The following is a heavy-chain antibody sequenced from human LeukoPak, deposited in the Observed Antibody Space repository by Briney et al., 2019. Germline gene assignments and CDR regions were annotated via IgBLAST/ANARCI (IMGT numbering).Heavy chain of an antibody. J-gene: IGHJ4*02. CDR1: GFTFSSYA. V-gene: IGHV3-33*01. D-gene: IGHD6-19*01. CDR2: IWYDGSNK. CDR3: AREVEIAVAGTLGY. Sequence: TGRSLRLSCAASGFTFSSYAMHWVRQAPGKGLEWVPVIWYDGSNKYYADSVKGRFTISRDHSKNTLYLQMNSLRAEDTAVYYCAREVEIAVAGTLGYWGQGTLVTVSS.